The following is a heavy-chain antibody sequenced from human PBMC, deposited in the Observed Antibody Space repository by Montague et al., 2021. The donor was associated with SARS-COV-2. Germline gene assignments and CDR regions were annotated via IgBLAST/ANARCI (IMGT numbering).Heavy chain of an antibody. V-gene: IGHV4-39*01. CDR3: ARFPTSYYYDSKAAPATPGAFDI. Sequence: SETLSLTCTVSGDSISSSSYYWGWIRQPPGKGLEWIGSIYYSGSTYYNPSLKSRVTISVDTSKNQFSLKLSSVTAADTAVYYCARFPTSYYYDSKAAPATPGAFDIWGQGTMVTVSS. J-gene: IGHJ3*02. D-gene: IGHD3-22*01. CDR2: IYYSGST. CDR1: GDSISSSSYY.